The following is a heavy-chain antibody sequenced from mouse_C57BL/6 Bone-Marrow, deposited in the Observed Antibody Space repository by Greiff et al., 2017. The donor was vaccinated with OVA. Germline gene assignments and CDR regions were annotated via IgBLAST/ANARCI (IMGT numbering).Heavy chain of an antibody. V-gene: IGHV14-4*01. CDR2: IDPENGDT. CDR1: GFNIKDDY. CDR3: TTYRY. Sequence: HLNQSVSDLLSPGASVKLSCTSSGFNIKDDYMHWVKERPEQGLECIGWIDPENGDTEYASKFQGKATITADTSSKTVYLHLSSLTSEDTAVYYCTTYRYWGQGTTLTVSS. J-gene: IGHJ2*01.